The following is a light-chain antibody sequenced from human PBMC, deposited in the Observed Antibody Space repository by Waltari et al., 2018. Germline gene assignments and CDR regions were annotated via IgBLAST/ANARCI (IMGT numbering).Light chain of an antibody. J-gene: IGLJ3*02. Sequence: QSVLTQPPSASGTPGQRVTISCSGSSSTIGSNYVYWYQQLPGTAPNLLTYRNNQRPSGVPDRFSGSKSGTSASLAISGLRSEDEADYYCAAWDDSLSGVFGGGTKLTVL. CDR2: RNN. V-gene: IGLV1-47*01. CDR1: SSTIGSNY. CDR3: AAWDDSLSGV.